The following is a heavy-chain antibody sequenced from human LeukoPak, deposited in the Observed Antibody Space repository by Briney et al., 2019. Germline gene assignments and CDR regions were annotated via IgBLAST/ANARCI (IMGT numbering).Heavy chain of an antibody. CDR3: ARAHDGDYADAFDV. CDR1: GFTFSSYA. D-gene: IGHD4-17*01. J-gene: IGHJ3*01. Sequence: GGSLRLSCAASGFTFSSYAMHWVRQAPGKGLEYVSAISSNGGSTYYANSVKGRFTISRDNSKNTLYLQMGSLRAEDIAVYYCARAHDGDYADAFDVWGQGTMVTVSS. V-gene: IGHV3-64*01. CDR2: ISSNGGST.